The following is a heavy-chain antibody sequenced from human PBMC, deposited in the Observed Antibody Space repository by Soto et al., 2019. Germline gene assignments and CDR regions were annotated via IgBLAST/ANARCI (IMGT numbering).Heavy chain of an antibody. D-gene: IGHD3-3*01. V-gene: IGHV1-46*01. CDR2: INPSGGST. J-gene: IGHJ4*02. Sequence: ASVKVSCKASGYTFTSYYMHWVRQAPGQGLEWMGIINPSGGSTSYAQKFQGRVTMTRDTSTSTVYMELSSLRSEDTAVYYCARVAYDFWSGYPLGYWGQGTLVTVSS. CDR1: GYTFTSYY. CDR3: ARVAYDFWSGYPLGY.